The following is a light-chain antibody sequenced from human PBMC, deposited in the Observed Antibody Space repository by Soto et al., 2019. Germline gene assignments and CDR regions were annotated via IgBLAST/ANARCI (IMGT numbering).Light chain of an antibody. CDR2: AAS. J-gene: IGKJ1*01. CDR3: HQLNTYPRT. CDR1: QGISSY. V-gene: IGKV1-9*01. Sequence: DIQLTQSPSFLSASVGDRVIITCRASQGISSYVAWYQQKPGTVPKLLISAASALQSDVPSRFSGGGSGTEFTLTISNLQPEDFATYYCHQLNTYPRTFGQGTKVEIK.